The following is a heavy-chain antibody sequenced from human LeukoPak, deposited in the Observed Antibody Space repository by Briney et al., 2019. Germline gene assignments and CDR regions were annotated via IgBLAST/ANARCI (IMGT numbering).Heavy chain of an antibody. D-gene: IGHD6-19*01. CDR2: IDPNSGAA. CDR1: GYTFSGYY. V-gene: IGHV1-2*02. J-gene: IGHJ4*02. CDR3: ARGEQWLVRY. Sequence: ASVKVSCNTFGYTFSGYYIHWVRQAPGQGLEWMGWIDPNSGAANYEKRFQGRVTMTRDIAINTVYLEVRSDDTAVYYCARGEQWLVRYWGQGTLVIVSS.